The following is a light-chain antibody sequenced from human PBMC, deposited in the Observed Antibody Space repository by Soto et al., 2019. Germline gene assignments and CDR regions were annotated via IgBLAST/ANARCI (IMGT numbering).Light chain of an antibody. CDR2: SNN. CDR1: SSNIGSNT. Sequence: QSVLPQPPSASGTPGQRVTISCSGSSSNIGSNTVNLYQQLPGTAPKLLIYSNNQRPSGVPDRFSGSKSRTSASLASSGLQSEDEADYYCAAWDDSLNGPVFGGGTQLTVL. CDR3: AAWDDSLNGPV. J-gene: IGLJ2*01. V-gene: IGLV1-44*01.